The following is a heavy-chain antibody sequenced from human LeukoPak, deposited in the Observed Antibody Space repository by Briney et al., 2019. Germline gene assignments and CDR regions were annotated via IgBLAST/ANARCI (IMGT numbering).Heavy chain of an antibody. V-gene: IGHV3-21*01. J-gene: IGHJ3*02. CDR1: GFTFSSYS. Sequence: GGSLRLSCAASGFTFSSYSMPWVRQAPGKGLEWVSSISSRSSYIYYGDSVKGRFTISRDNDNNSLYLQMNSLRAEDTAVCYCARVYWAGLTGTDAFDIWGQGTMVTVSS. CDR3: ARVYWAGLTGTDAFDI. D-gene: IGHD4-17*01. CDR2: ISSRSSYI.